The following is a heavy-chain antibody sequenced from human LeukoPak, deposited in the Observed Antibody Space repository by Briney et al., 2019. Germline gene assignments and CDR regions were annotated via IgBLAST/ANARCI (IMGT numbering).Heavy chain of an antibody. J-gene: IGHJ4*02. Sequence: KPGGSLRLSCAASGFTFSSYSMNWVRQAPGKGLEWVSSISSSSSYIYYADSVKGRFTISRDNAKNSLYLQMNSLRAEDTAVYYCAKDLRDVYSSSSVVGVDYWGQGTLVTVSS. CDR2: ISSSSSYI. CDR1: GFTFSSYS. CDR3: AKDLRDVYSSSSVVGVDY. V-gene: IGHV3-21*01. D-gene: IGHD6-6*01.